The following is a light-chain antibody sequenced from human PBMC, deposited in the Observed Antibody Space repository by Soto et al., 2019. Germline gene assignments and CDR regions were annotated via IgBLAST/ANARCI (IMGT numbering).Light chain of an antibody. J-gene: IGLJ1*01. V-gene: IGLV2-14*01. CDR3: SSYTSSSTYNYV. CDR2: DVS. CDR1: SSDVGGYNY. Sequence: QSALTQPASVSGSPGQSITISCTGTSSDVGGYNYVSWYQQHPGKAPKLMIYDVSNRPSGVSNRFSGPKSGNTASLTISGLQAEDEADYYCSSYTSSSTYNYVFGTGTKVTVL.